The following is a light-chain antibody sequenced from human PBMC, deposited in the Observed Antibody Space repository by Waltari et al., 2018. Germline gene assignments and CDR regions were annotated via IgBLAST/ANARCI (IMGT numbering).Light chain of an antibody. V-gene: IGKV3-11*01. J-gene: IGKJ4*01. CDR2: HAS. CDR1: QNVGGY. Sequence: EIVLTQSPATLSLSPGDRATLSCRASQNVGGYLAWFQQKPGQAPRLLIYHASNMATGLPARFSGSGSGTDFTLTISSLEPEDFAIYYCQQRSSWPLTFGGGTKVEI. CDR3: QQRSSWPLT.